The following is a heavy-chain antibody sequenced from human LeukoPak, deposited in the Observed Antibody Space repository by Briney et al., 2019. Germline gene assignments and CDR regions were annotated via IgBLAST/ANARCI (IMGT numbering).Heavy chain of an antibody. J-gene: IGHJ3*02. CDR3: ARSSHYDILTGYSEEDAFDI. Sequence: GGSLRLSCAASRFTLSSYWMHWVRQAPGKGLVWVSRINTDGSSTNYADSVKGRFTISRDTSKNTLYLQMNSLRVEDTAVYYCARSSHYDILTGYSEEDAFDIWGQGTMDTVSS. CDR1: RFTLSSYW. CDR2: INTDGSST. D-gene: IGHD3-9*01. V-gene: IGHV3-74*01.